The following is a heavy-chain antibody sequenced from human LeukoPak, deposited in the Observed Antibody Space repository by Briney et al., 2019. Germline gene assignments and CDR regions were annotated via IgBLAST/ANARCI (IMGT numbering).Heavy chain of an antibody. D-gene: IGHD3-3*01. CDR3: ARDGKYYDFWSMKSYGMDV. V-gene: IGHV1-69*13. CDR2: IIPIFGTA. Sequence: GASVKVSCKASGYTFTSYGISWVRQAPGQGLEWMGGIIPIFGTANYAQKFQGRVTITADESTSTAYMELSSLRSEDTAVYYCARDGKYYDFWSMKSYGMDVWGQGTTVTVSS. J-gene: IGHJ6*02. CDR1: GYTFTSYG.